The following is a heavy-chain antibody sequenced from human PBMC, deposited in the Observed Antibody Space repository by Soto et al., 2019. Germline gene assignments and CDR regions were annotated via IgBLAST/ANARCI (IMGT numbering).Heavy chain of an antibody. V-gene: IGHV4-34*01. CDR3: ARGGAVNYYYYYMDV. D-gene: IGHD4-17*01. CDR1: GGSFNGYY. Sequence: QVQLQQWGAGLLKPSETLSLTCAVYGGSFNGYYWSWIRQPPGKGLEWIGEINHSGNTNDNPACKRRVTMAVDTTKNQFALTAAAVTAADTAVDDCARGGAVNYYYYYMDVWGKGTTVTVSS. J-gene: IGHJ6*03. CDR2: INHSGNT.